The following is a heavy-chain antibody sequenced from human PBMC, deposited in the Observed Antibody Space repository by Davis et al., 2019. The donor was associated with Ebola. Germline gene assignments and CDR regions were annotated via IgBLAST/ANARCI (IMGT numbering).Heavy chain of an antibody. Sequence: PSETLSLTCAVYGGSFSGYYWSWIRQPPGKGPEWIGEINHSGSTNYNPSLKSRVTISVDTSKNQFSLKLSSVTAADTAVYYCARWDRFDGYFDYWGQGTLVTVSS. D-gene: IGHD3-10*01. J-gene: IGHJ4*02. CDR2: INHSGST. CDR1: GGSFSGYY. CDR3: ARWDRFDGYFDY. V-gene: IGHV4-34*01.